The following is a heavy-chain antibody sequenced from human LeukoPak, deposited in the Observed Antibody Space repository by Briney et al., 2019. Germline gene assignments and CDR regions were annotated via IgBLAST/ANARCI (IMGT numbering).Heavy chain of an antibody. D-gene: IGHD3-16*02. CDR3: ARERRSHYDYVWGSYRKGPHYFDY. J-gene: IGHJ4*02. V-gene: IGHV4-34*01. CDR1: GGSFSGYY. Sequence: SETLSLTCAVYGGSFSGYYWSWIRQPPGKGLEWIGETNHSGSTNYNPSLKSRVTISVDTSKNQFSLKLSSVTAADTAVYYCARERRSHYDYVWGSYRKGPHYFDYWGQGTLVTVSS. CDR2: TNHSGST.